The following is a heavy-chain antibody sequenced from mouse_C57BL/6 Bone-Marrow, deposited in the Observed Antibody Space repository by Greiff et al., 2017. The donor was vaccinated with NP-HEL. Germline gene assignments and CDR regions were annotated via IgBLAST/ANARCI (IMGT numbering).Heavy chain of an antibody. V-gene: IGHV5-17*01. Sequence: VQLKESGGGLVKPGGSLKLSCAASGFTFSDYGMHWVRQAPEKGLEWVAYISSGSSTIYYADTVKGRFTISRDNAKNTLFLQMTSLRSEDTAMYYCASMVTTVYYFDYWGQGTTLTVSS. CDR2: ISSGSSTI. D-gene: IGHD2-2*01. CDR1: GFTFSDYG. J-gene: IGHJ2*01. CDR3: ASMVTTVYYFDY.